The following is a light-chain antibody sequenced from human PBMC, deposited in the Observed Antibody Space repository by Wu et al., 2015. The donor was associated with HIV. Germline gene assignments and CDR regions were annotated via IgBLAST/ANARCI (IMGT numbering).Light chain of an antibody. V-gene: IGKV3-15*01. CDR2: DAS. CDR1: QSVSSN. Sequence: MVMTQSPATLSVSPGERATLSCRAGQSVSSNLAWYQQKPGQAPRLLIYDASTRATGIPARFSGSGSGAEFTLTISSLQSEDFAVYYCQQYNNWPPWTFGQGTKVEIK. CDR3: QQYNNWPPWT. J-gene: IGKJ1*01.